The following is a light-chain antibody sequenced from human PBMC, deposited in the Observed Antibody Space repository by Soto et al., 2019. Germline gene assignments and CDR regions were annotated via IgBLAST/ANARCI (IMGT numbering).Light chain of an antibody. CDR1: SSDVGGYNY. J-gene: IGLJ1*01. CDR2: DVS. V-gene: IGLV2-11*01. CDR3: CSYAGSYTYV. Sequence: QSALTQPRSVSGSPGQSVTISCTGTSSDVGGYNYVSWYQQYPGKDPKLTIYDVSKRPSGVPDRFSGSKSGNTASLTISGLQAEDEADYYCCSYAGSYTYVFGTGTKVTVL.